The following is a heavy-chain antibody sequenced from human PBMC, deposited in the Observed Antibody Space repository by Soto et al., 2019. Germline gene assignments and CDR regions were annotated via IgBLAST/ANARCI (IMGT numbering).Heavy chain of an antibody. V-gene: IGHV4-4*02. D-gene: IGHD1-1*01. Sequence: ETLSLTCTLSGGSVRAPDWWNWVRQSPDKGLEWIAEVHISGHSNYNPSLRSRVSVSIDSSKNQFYLNLNSVTAADTAIYYCARVRQGCSANNCYFDPWGQGTQVTVSA. CDR3: ARVRQGCSANNCYFDP. CDR1: GGSVRAPDW. J-gene: IGHJ5*01. CDR2: VHISGHS.